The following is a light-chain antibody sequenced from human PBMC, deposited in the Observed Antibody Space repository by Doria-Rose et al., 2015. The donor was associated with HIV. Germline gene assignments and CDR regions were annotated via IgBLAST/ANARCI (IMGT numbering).Light chain of an antibody. CDR3: QRYYDTPS. CDR2: WVS. CDR1: QSLLYTSKNY. V-gene: IGKV4-1*01. Sequence: DIRVTQSPESLGMSLGERATLNCKSNQSLLYTSKNYLAWYQQKPGQPPKLLIYWVSTRQSGVPARFSGSGSGTDFTLTISSLEAEDVAVYYCQRYYDTPSFGPGTTVDIK. J-gene: IGKJ3*01.